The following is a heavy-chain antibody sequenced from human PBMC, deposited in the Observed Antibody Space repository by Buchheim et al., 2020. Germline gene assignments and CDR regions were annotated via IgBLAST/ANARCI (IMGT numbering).Heavy chain of an antibody. V-gene: IGHV4-39*01. CDR2: IYYSGST. CDR1: GGSISSSSYY. Sequence: QLQLQESGPGLVKPSETLSLTCTVSGGSISSSSYYWGWIRQPPGKGLEWIGSIYYSGSTYYSPSLKSRVTISVDTSKNQFSLKLSSVTAADTAVYYCARGASPGYSSGWYLSYWGQGTL. D-gene: IGHD6-19*01. J-gene: IGHJ4*02. CDR3: ARGASPGYSSGWYLSY.